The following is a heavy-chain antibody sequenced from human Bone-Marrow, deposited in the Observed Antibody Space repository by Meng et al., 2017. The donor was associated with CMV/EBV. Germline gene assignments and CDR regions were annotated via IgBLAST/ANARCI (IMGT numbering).Heavy chain of an antibody. CDR1: GGSISSYY. CDR3: ARVPAARSLIFDY. D-gene: IGHD2-2*01. V-gene: IGHV4-59*01. CDR2: IYYSGST. Sequence: SETLSLTCTVSGGSISSYYWSWIRQPPGKGLEWSGYIYYSGSTNYNPSLKSRVTISVDTSKNQFSLKLSSVTAADTAVYYCARVPAARSLIFDYWGQGTLVTVSS. J-gene: IGHJ4*02.